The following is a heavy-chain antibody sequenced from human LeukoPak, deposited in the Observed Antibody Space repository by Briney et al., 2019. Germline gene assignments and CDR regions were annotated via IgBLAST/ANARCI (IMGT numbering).Heavy chain of an antibody. D-gene: IGHD3-9*01. V-gene: IGHV3-43D*04. CDR3: AKGLEGDILTGYYGMDV. CDR2: ISWDGGST. CDR1: GFTFDDYA. J-gene: IGHJ6*04. Sequence: GGSLRLSCAASGFTFDDYAMHWVRQAPGKGLEWVSLISWDGGSTYYADSVKGRFTISRDNSKNSLYLQMNSLRAEDTALYYRAKGLEGDILTGYYGMDVWGKGTTVTVSS.